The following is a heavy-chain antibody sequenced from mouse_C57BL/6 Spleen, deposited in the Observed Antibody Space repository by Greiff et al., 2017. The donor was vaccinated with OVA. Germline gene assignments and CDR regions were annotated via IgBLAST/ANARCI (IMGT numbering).Heavy chain of an antibody. V-gene: IGHV1-15*01. CDR1: GYTFTDYE. CDR3: TRTWVSWFAY. Sequence: VQLQQSGAELVRPGASVTLSCKASGYTFTDYEMHWVKQTPVHGLEWIGAIDPETGGTAYNQKFKGKAILTADKSSSTAYMELRSLTSEDSAVYYGTRTWVSWFAYWGQGTLVTVSA. J-gene: IGHJ3*01. CDR2: IDPETGGT. D-gene: IGHD4-1*01.